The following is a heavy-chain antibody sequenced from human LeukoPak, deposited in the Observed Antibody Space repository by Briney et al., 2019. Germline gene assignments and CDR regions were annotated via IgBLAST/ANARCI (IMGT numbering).Heavy chain of an antibody. CDR1: GFTFSSYA. J-gene: IGHJ3*02. V-gene: IGHV3-30-3*01. CDR3: ARESGSYYSNDAFDI. D-gene: IGHD1-26*01. Sequence: GGSLRLSSAASGFTFSSYAMHWVRQAPGKGLEWVAVISYDGSNKYYADSVKGRFTISRDNSKNTLYLQMNSLRAEDTAVYYCARESGSYYSNDAFDIWGQGTMVTVSS. CDR2: ISYDGSNK.